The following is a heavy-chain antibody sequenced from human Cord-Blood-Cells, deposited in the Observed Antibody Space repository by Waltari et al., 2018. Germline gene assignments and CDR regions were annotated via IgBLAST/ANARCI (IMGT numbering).Heavy chain of an antibody. V-gene: IGHV4-38-2*02. Sequence: VQLQESGPGLVKPSETLSLTCTVPGYSISSGYYWGWNRQPPRKGLEWIGSIYHSGSTYYNPSLKSRVTISVDTSKNQFSLKLSSVTAAGTAVYYCALTTPGIAAAGIGYFDLWGRGTLVTVSS. D-gene: IGHD6-13*01. CDR1: GYSISSGYY. CDR2: IYHSGST. CDR3: ALTTPGIAAAGIGYFDL. J-gene: IGHJ2*01.